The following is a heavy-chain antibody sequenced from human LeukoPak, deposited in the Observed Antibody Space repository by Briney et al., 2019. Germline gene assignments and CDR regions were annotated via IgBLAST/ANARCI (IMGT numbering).Heavy chain of an antibody. V-gene: IGHV3-21*01. CDR2: ISSSSSYI. D-gene: IGHD6-13*01. Sequence: PGGSLRLSCAASGFTFSSYSMNWVRQAPGKGLEWVSSISSSSSYIYYADSVKGRFTISRDNAKNSLYLQLNSLRAEDTAVYYCARGITAGGARPLDYWGQGALVTVSS. J-gene: IGHJ4*02. CDR3: ARGITAGGARPLDY. CDR1: GFTFSSYS.